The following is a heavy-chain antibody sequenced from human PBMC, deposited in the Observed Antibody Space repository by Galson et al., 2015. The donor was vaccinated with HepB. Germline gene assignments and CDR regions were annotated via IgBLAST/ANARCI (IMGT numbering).Heavy chain of an antibody. CDR3: ATVGTIAVAGTNWFDP. Sequence: SVKVSCKVSGYTLTELSMHWVRQAPGKGLEWMGGFDPEDGETIYAQKFQGRVTMTEDTSTDTAYMELSSLRSEDTAVYYCATVGTIAVAGTNWFDPWGQGTLVTVSS. J-gene: IGHJ5*02. D-gene: IGHD6-19*01. CDR2: FDPEDGET. CDR1: GYTLTELS. V-gene: IGHV1-24*01.